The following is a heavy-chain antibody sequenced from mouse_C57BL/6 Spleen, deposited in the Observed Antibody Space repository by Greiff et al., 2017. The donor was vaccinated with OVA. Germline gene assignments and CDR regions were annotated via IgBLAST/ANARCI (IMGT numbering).Heavy chain of an antibody. CDR1: GYSITSGYY. CDR2: ISYDGSN. J-gene: IGHJ3*01. V-gene: IGHV3-6*01. CDR3: ARDAGGSGWFAY. Sequence: EVQVVESGPGLVKPSQSLSLTCSVTGYSITSGYYWNWIRQFPGNKLEWMGYISYDGSNNYNPSLKNRISITRDTSKNQFFLKLNSVTTEDTATYYCARDAGGSGWFAYWGQGTLVTVSA. D-gene: IGHD1-1*01.